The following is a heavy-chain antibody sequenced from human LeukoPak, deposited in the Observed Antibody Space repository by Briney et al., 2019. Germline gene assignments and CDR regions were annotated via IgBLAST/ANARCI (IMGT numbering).Heavy chain of an antibody. CDR1: GGTFSSYA. D-gene: IGHD1-1*01. J-gene: IGHJ5*02. Sequence: SVKVSCKASGGTFSSYAISWVRQAPGQGLEWMGRIIPIFGTANYAQKFQVRVTITTDESTSTAYMELSSLRSEDTAVYYCARDRTGTTSRRWFDPWGQGTLVTVSS. V-gene: IGHV1-69*05. CDR2: IIPIFGTA. CDR3: ARDRTGTTSRRWFDP.